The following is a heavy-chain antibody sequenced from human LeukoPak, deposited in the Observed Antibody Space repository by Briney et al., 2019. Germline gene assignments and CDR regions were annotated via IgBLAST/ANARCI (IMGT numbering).Heavy chain of an antibody. CDR3: TTRRLAAAGFDY. V-gene: IGHV3-15*01. J-gene: IGHJ4*02. Sequence: PGGSLRLSCAASGFTFTNAWMSWVRQAPGKGLEWVGRIRSRTDGGTTDYAAPEKGRFTISTDDSKDTLYLQMNSLKTEDTAVYYCTTRRLAAAGFDYRGQGTLVTVSS. CDR1: GFTFTNAW. CDR2: IRSRTDGGTT. D-gene: IGHD6-13*01.